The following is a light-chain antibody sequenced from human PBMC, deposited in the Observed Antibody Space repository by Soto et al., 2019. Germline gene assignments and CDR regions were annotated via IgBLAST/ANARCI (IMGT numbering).Light chain of an antibody. CDR2: GAS. CDR1: QCVSSN. V-gene: IGKV3-15*01. CDR3: QQYNNWPPVT. J-gene: IGKJ1*01. Sequence: EIVMTQSPATLSVSPGERATLSCRASQCVSSNLAWYQQEPGQAPRLLIYGASTRATGIPARFSGSGSGTEFTLTIRSLQSEDFAVYYCQQYNNWPPVTFGQGTKVEIK.